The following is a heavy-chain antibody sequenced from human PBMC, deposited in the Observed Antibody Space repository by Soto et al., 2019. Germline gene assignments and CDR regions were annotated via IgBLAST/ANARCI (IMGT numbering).Heavy chain of an antibody. CDR2: FDPEDGET. D-gene: IGHD3-3*01. CDR1: GDTLTELS. Sequence: AXVKVSCTVYGDTLTELSMPWVRQAPGKGLEWMGGFDPEDGETIYAQKFQGRVTMTEDTSTDTAYMELSSLRSEDTAVYYCTTLSNDFWSGPNNWFDHWGQGTLVTVSS. CDR3: TTLSNDFWSGPNNWFDH. J-gene: IGHJ5*02. V-gene: IGHV1-24*01.